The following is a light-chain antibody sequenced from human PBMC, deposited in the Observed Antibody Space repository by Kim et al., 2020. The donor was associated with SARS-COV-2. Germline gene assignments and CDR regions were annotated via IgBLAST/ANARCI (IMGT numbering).Light chain of an antibody. CDR2: QDS. J-gene: IGLJ3*02. Sequence: SYELTQPPSVSVSPGQPASITCSGDKLGDKYACWYQQKPGQSPVLVIYQDSKRPSGIPERFSGSNSGYTATLTISGTQAMDEADYYCQAWDSSTAVFGGG. CDR3: QAWDSSTAV. V-gene: IGLV3-1*01. CDR1: KLGDKY.